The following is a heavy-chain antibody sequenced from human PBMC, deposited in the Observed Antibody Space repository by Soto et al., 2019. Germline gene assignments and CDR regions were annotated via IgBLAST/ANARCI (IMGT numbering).Heavy chain of an antibody. D-gene: IGHD5-12*01. Sequence: GGSLRLSCAASGFTFSSFGMHWVRQAPGKGLDWVAVIWYDGSKQYYADSVKGRFTISRDNSKNTLYLQMSSLRAEDTAVYYCARGGIVATPRYFDYWGQGTLVTV. CDR1: GFTFSSFG. CDR2: IWYDGSKQ. J-gene: IGHJ4*02. CDR3: ARGGIVATPRYFDY. V-gene: IGHV3-33*01.